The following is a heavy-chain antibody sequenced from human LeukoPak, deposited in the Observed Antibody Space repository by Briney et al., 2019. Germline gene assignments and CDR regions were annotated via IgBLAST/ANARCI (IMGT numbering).Heavy chain of an antibody. D-gene: IGHD3-22*01. J-gene: IGHJ3*02. CDR1: GGSFSGYY. CDR2: IYTSGST. V-gene: IGHV4-59*10. Sequence: PSETLSLTCAVYGGSFSGYYWSWIRQPAGKGLEWIGRIYTSGSTNYNPSLKSRVTMSVDTSKNQFSLKLSSVTAADTAVYYCARSAVTYYYETLDIWGQGTMVTVSS. CDR3: ARSAVTYYYETLDI.